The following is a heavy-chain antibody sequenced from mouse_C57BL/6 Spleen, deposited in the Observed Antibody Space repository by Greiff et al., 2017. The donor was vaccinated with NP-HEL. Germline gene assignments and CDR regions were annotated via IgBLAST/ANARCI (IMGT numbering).Heavy chain of an antibody. V-gene: IGHV1-82*01. CDR1: GYAFSSSW. J-gene: IGHJ2*01. D-gene: IGHD4-1*01. CDR3: ARHWDVHFDY. CDR2: IYPGDGDT. Sequence: VQLQQSGPELVKPGASVKISCKASGYAFSSSWMNWVKQRPGKGLEWIGRIYPGDGDTNYNGKFKGKATLTADKSSSTAYMQLSSLTSEDSAVYFCARHWDVHFDYWGQGTTLTVSS.